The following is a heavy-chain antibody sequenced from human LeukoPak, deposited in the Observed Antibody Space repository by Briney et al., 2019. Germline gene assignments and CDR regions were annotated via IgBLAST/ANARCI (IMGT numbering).Heavy chain of an antibody. D-gene: IGHD6-6*01. Sequence: GESLKISCKGSGYTFNTYWIGWVRQMPGKGLEWMGIIYPGDSDTRYNPSFQGQVTISADRSISTAYLQWGSLKASDTAMYYCAREGRSSSPMDYWGQGTLVTVSS. CDR1: GYTFNTYW. CDR2: IYPGDSDT. V-gene: IGHV5-51*01. CDR3: AREGRSSSPMDY. J-gene: IGHJ4*02.